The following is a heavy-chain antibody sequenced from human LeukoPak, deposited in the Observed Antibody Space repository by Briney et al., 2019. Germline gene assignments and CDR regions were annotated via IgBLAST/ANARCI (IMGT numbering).Heavy chain of an antibody. J-gene: IGHJ4*02. D-gene: IGHD1-26*01. V-gene: IGHV1-2*02. CDR1: GYTFTAYY. CDR3: ARVHRLDGSYWEYYFDY. Sequence: ASVKVSCKASGYTFTAYYIHWVRQVPGQGLEWMGWVNPSSGGTNYAQKFQGRVTMTRDTSISTAYMELSRLRSDDTAVYYCARVHRLDGSYWEYYFDYWGQGTLVTVSS. CDR2: VNPSSGGT.